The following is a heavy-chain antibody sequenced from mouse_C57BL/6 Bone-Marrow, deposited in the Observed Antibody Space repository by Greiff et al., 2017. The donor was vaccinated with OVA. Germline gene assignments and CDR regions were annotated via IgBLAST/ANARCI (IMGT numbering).Heavy chain of an antibody. CDR1: GYTFTDYE. CDR3: TRDGGYYKGYYLDY. V-gene: IGHV1-15*01. D-gene: IGHD2-3*01. J-gene: IGHJ2*01. CDR2: IDPETGGT. Sequence: VQLQQSGAELVRPGASVTLSCKASGYTFTDYEMHWVKQTPVHGLEWIGAIDPETGGTAYNPKFKGKAILTADKSSSTAYMELRSRTSEDSAVYYCTRDGGYYKGYYLDYWGQGTTLTVSS.